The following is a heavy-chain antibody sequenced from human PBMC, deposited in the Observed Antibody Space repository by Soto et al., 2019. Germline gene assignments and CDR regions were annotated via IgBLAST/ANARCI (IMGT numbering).Heavy chain of an antibody. J-gene: IGHJ4*02. D-gene: IGHD1-26*01. CDR1: GASFGTYY. CDR2: IFYSGHL. V-gene: IGHV4-59*01. CDR3: AREGGGYRFDY. Sequence: QVQLQESGPGLVKPSETLSLTCAVSGASFGTYYWSWIRQPPGKGLEWIGYIFYSGHLKYNPSLKSRLAISVDPSKNQFSLRLTSVTAADPAVYYCAREGGGYRFDYWGQGTLVTVSS.